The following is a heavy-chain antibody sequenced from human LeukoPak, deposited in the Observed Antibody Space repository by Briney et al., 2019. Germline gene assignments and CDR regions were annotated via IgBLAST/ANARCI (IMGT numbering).Heavy chain of an antibody. CDR2: IYYSGST. Sequence: SETLSLTCTVSGGSISSSSYYWGWIRQPPGKGLEWIGSIYYSGSTYYNPSLKSRVTISVDTSKNQFSLKLSSVTAADTAVYYCARDERYSGSYHSVYWGQGTLVTVSS. D-gene: IGHD1-26*01. CDR3: ARDERYSGSYHSVY. V-gene: IGHV4-39*07. J-gene: IGHJ4*02. CDR1: GGSISSSSYY.